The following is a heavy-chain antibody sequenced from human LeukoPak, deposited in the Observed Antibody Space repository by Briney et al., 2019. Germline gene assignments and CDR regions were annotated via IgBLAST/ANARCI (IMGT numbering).Heavy chain of an antibody. V-gene: IGHV3-74*01. CDR1: GFTFSRYW. D-gene: IGHD6-25*01. CDR2: INSDGGST. CDR3: ARRSAAKDAFDI. J-gene: IGHJ3*02. Sequence: GGSLRLSCAASGFTFSRYWMHWVRQVPGKGPVWVSRINSDGGSTSYTDSVKGRFTISRDNAKNTLYLQMNSLRAEDTAVYYCARRSAAKDAFDIWGQGTKVTVSS.